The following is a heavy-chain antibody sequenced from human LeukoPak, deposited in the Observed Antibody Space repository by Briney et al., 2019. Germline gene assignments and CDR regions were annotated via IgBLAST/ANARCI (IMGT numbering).Heavy chain of an antibody. CDR3: ATRIVGATGEWYYFDY. V-gene: IGHV5-51*01. D-gene: IGHD1-26*01. Sequence: GESLKISCKGSGYSFTSYWIGWVRQMPGKGLEWMGIIYPGDSDTRYSPSFQGQVTISADKSISTAYLQWSSLKASDTAMYYCATRIVGATGEWYYFDYWGQGTLVTVSS. CDR1: GYSFTSYW. J-gene: IGHJ4*02. CDR2: IYPGDSDT.